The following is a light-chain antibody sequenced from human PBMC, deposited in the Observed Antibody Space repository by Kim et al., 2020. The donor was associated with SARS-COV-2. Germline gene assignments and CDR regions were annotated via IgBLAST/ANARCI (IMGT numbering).Light chain of an antibody. CDR3: QAWDRSIVV. Sequence: SYDLTQPPSMSVFPGQTASITCSGDKLGEKYACWYQQRPGQSPVMVIYQGTKRPSGIPERFSGSNSGNTATLTIIGTQAMDEADYYCQAWDRSIVVFGGGTQLTVL. CDR2: QGT. CDR1: KLGEKY. J-gene: IGLJ3*02. V-gene: IGLV3-1*01.